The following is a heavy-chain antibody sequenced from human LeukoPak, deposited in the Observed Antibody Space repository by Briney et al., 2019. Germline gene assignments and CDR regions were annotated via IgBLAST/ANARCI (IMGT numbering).Heavy chain of an antibody. Sequence: GGSLRLSCAASGFTFSSYAMSWVRQAPGKGLEWVSTISGGGGSTYYADSVKGRFTISRDNSKDTLYLQMNSLRAEDTAVYYCAKDGRSTSWYYMDVWGKGTTVTVSS. CDR1: GFTFSSYA. V-gene: IGHV3-23*01. CDR2: ISGGGGST. CDR3: AKDGRSTSWYYMDV. D-gene: IGHD2-2*01. J-gene: IGHJ6*03.